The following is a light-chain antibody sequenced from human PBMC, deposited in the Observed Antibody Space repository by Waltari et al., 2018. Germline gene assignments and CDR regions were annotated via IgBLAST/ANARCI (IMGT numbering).Light chain of an antibody. CDR1: QRVLNSSNNKNY. V-gene: IGKV4-1*01. Sequence: DIVMTQSPDSLAVSLGERATINCKSSQRVLNSSNNKNYLAWYQQKPGQPPKLLICWASTRESGVPDRFSGSGSGTDFTLTISSLQAEDVAVYYCQHYYSSPLTFGGGTKVEIK. J-gene: IGKJ4*01. CDR2: WAS. CDR3: QHYYSSPLT.